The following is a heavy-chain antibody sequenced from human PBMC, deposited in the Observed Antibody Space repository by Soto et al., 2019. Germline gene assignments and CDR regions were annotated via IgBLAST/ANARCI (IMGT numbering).Heavy chain of an antibody. CDR2: ISPNSGGT. CDR1: GYTFTGYY. D-gene: IGHD6-6*01. J-gene: IGHJ5*02. CDR3: AREGFDEYSSTRNWFDP. V-gene: IGHV1-2*04. Sequence: ASVKVSCKASGYTFTGYYMHWVRQAPGQGLEWMGWISPNSGGTNYAQKFQGWVTMTRDTSISTAYMELSRLRSDDTAVYYCAREGFDEYSSTRNWFDPWGQGTLVTVSS.